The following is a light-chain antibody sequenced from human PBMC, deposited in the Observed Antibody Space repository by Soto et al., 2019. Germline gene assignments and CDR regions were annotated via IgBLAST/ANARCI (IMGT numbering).Light chain of an antibody. CDR1: QSVSSY. Sequence: EIVLTQSPATLSLSPGERATLSCRASQSVSSYLAWYQQKPGQAPRLLIYDASNRATRIPARFSGSGSGTDFTLTISSLEPEDFAVSYCQQRSNWPFLTFGGGTKVEIK. J-gene: IGKJ4*01. CDR3: QQRSNWPFLT. CDR2: DAS. V-gene: IGKV3-11*01.